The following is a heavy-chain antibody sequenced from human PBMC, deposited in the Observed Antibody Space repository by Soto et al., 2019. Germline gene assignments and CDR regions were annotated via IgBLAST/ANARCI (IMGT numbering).Heavy chain of an antibody. Sequence: GGSLRLSCAASGFTFSSYDMHWVRQATGRGLEWVSAIGTAGDPYYPGSVKGRFTISRENAKNSLYLQMNSLRAGDTAVYYCARGNFCSGGSCYPGDAFDIWGQGTMVTVSS. D-gene: IGHD2-15*01. CDR3: ARGNFCSGGSCYPGDAFDI. V-gene: IGHV3-13*05. CDR1: GFTFSSYD. J-gene: IGHJ3*02. CDR2: IGTAGDP.